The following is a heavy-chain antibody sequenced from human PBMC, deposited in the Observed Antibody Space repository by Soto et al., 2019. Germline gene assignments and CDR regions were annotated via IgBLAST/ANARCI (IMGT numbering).Heavy chain of an antibody. CDR3: ARPLWRDDYNWGYFDL. V-gene: IGHV3-30-3*01. J-gene: IGHJ2*01. Sequence: QVQLVESGGGVVQPGRSLRLSCAASGFTFSSYAMHWVRQAPGKGLEWVAVISYDGSNKYYADSVKGRFTISRDNSKNSLYLQMNSLRAEDTAVNDCARPLWRDDYNWGYFDLWGRGTLVTVSS. CDR1: GFTFSSYA. CDR2: ISYDGSNK. D-gene: IGHD4-4*01.